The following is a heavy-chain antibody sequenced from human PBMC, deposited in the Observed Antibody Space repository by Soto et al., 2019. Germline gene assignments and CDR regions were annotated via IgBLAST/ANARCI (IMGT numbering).Heavy chain of an antibody. J-gene: IGHJ4*02. CDR1: VGSSSNAAYS. CDR2: IYPSGMP. D-gene: IGHD5-18*01. CDR3: ARERGGYGLFDS. V-gene: IGHV4-30-2*01. Sequence: PSETLSLTCTVSVGSSSNAAYSWSWIRQPPGKGLEWIGYIYPSGMPFYNPSLRSRVTISIDRSNDQFSLNLKSVTAADTAVYYCARERGGYGLFDSWGQGTLVTVSS.